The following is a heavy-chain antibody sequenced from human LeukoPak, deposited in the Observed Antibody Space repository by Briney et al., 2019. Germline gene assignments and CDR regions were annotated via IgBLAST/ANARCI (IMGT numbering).Heavy chain of an antibody. CDR1: GFTFDDYG. J-gene: IGHJ4*02. V-gene: IGHV3-20*04. CDR2: INWNGGST. Sequence: GGSLRLSCAASGFTFDDYGMSWVRQAPGKGLEWVSCINWNGGSTGYADSVKGRFTISRDNAKNSLYLQMNSLRAEDTALYYCARQRYSSSWYAGDYWGQGTLVTVSS. CDR3: ARQRYSSSWYAGDY. D-gene: IGHD6-13*01.